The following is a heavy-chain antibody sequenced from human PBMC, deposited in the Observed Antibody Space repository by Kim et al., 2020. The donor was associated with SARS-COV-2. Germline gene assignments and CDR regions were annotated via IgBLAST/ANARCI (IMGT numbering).Heavy chain of an antibody. V-gene: IGHV1-18*01. J-gene: IGHJ4*02. Sequence: ASVKVSCKASGYTFTSYGISWVRQAPGQGLEWMGWISAYNGNTNYAQKLQGRVTMTTDTSTSTAYMELRSLRSDDTAVYYCARSDSGLQLWLLDYWGQGTLVTVSS. CDR2: ISAYNGNT. CDR3: ARSDSGLQLWLLDY. CDR1: GYTFTSYG. D-gene: IGHD5-18*01.